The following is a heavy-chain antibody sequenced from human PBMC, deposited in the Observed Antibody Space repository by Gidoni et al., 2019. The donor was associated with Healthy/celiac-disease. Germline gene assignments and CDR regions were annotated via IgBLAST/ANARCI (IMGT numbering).Heavy chain of an antibody. D-gene: IGHD3-16*02. V-gene: IGHV4-30-2*01. CDR3: ARDGYRDAFDI. J-gene: IGHJ3*02. Sequence: VTISVDRSKNQFSLKLSSVTAADTAVYYCARDGYRDAFDIWGQGTMVTVSS.